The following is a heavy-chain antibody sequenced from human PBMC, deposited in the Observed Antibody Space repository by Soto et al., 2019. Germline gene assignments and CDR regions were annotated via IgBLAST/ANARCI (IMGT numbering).Heavy chain of an antibody. CDR3: AKGNVTTGAFDI. CDR1: GFTFDDYA. J-gene: IGHJ3*02. CDR2: ISWNSGSI. Sequence: EVQLVESGGGLVQPGRSLRLSCAASGFTFDDYAMHWVRQAPGKGLEWVSGISWNSGSIGYADSVKGRFTISRDNAKNSLYLQMNSLRAEDTALYYCAKGNVTTGAFDIWGQGTMVTVSS. V-gene: IGHV3-9*01. D-gene: IGHD4-17*01.